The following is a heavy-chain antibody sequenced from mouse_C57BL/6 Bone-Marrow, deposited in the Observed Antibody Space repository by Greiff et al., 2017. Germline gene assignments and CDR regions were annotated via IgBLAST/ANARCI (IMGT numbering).Heavy chain of an antibody. V-gene: IGHV1-81*01. CDR1: GYTFTSYG. CDR3: ARPRGPFAY. Sequence: QVQLQQSGAELARPGASVKLSCKASGYTFTSYGISWVKQRTGQGLEWIGEIYPRSGNTYYNEKFKGKATLTADKSSSTAYMELRSLTSEDSAVYFCARPRGPFAYWGQGTLVTVSA. CDR2: IYPRSGNT. J-gene: IGHJ3*01.